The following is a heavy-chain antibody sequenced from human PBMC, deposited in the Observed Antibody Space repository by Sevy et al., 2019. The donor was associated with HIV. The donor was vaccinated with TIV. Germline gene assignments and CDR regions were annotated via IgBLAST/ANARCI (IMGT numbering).Heavy chain of an antibody. CDR2: INPNSGGT. J-gene: IGHJ4*02. CDR1: GYTFTGYY. V-gene: IGHV1-2*02. CDR3: ARARAYDYVWGSYRYTTGLVDY. D-gene: IGHD3-16*02. Sequence: ASVKVSRKASGYTFTGYYMHWVRHAPGQGLEWMGWINPNSGGTNYAQKFQGRVTMTRDTSISTAYMELSRLRSDDTAVYYCARARAYDYVWGSYRYTTGLVDYWGQGTLVTVSS.